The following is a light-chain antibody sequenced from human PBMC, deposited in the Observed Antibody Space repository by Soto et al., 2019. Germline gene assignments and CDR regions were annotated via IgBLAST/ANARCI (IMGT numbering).Light chain of an antibody. CDR2: EGH. CDR1: SGFVGSFSL. V-gene: IGLV2-23*01. J-gene: IGLJ1*01. Sequence: QFALAQPASVSGSPGQSITISCTVTSGFVGSFSLVSWYQQHPGKLSKVMISEGHRRPSGVPDRFFCSTSVNSASLTISGLQADDEADYYCCLYIGATTYVFGTGTKVTVL. CDR3: CLYIGATTYV.